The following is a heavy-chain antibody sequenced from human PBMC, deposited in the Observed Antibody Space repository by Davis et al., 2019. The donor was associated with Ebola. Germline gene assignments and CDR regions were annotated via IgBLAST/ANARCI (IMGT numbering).Heavy chain of an antibody. J-gene: IGHJ6*04. Sequence: GGSLRLSCRVSGFTFGDYAINWVRQAPGKGLEWVGFIRSKAYGGKPAYAASVKGRFTISRDDSKTIAYLQMDSLRAEDTAVYYCAKSGLSFGVVKYHYGMDVWGKGTTVTVSS. CDR2: IRSKAYGGKP. V-gene: IGHV3-49*04. CDR3: AKSGLSFGVVKYHYGMDV. D-gene: IGHD3-3*01. CDR1: GFTFGDYA.